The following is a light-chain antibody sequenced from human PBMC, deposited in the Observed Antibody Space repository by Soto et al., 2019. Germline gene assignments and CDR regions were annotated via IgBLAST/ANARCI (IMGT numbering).Light chain of an antibody. CDR2: AAS. J-gene: IGKJ4*01. CDR1: QSISSY. Sequence: DIQMTQSPSSLSASVGDRVNITCRASQSISSYLNWYQQKPGKAPKLLIYAASSLQSGVPSRFSGSGSGTDVTLTISSLQPEDFATYYCQQSYSTPPTFGGGTKVEIK. CDR3: QQSYSTPPT. V-gene: IGKV1-39*01.